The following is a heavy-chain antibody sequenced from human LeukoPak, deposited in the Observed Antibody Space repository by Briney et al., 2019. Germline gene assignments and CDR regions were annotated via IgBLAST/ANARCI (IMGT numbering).Heavy chain of an antibody. CDR2: ISAYNGNT. V-gene: IGHV1-18*01. Sequence: GALVKVSCKASGYTFTSYGISWVRQAPGQGLERMGWISAYNGNTNYAQKPQGRVTMTTDTSTGTAYMELRSLRSDDTAVYYCAAIAAAGSDWGQGTLVTVSS. CDR3: AAIAAAGSD. D-gene: IGHD6-13*01. J-gene: IGHJ4*02. CDR1: GYTFTSYG.